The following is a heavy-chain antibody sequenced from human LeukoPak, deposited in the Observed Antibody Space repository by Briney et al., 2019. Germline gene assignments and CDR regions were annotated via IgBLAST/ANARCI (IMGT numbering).Heavy chain of an antibody. D-gene: IGHD3-22*01. J-gene: IGHJ4*02. CDR3: ARVNNYYDSSGYLYYFDY. CDR2: INPNSGGT. V-gene: IGHV1-2*02. Sequence: ASVKVSCKASAYTFTGYFMHWVRQAPGQGLEWMGWINPNSGGTNYAQNFQGRVTMTRDTSISTAYMEPSRLRSDDTAVYYCARVNNYYDSSGYLYYFDYWGQGTLVTVSS. CDR1: AYTFTGYF.